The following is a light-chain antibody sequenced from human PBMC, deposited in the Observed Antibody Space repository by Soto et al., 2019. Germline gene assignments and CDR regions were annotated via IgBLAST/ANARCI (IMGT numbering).Light chain of an antibody. CDR2: DAS. CDR3: QQYNSYSGT. CDR1: QSISSW. V-gene: IGKV1-5*01. Sequence: IQLTQSPSTLSASVGDRGTMTCRASQSISSWLAWFQQKTGKPPKLLLYDASSLESGVPSRFSGSGSGTEFTLTLSRLQPDDFETYYCQQYNSYSGTFGQGTKVDIK. J-gene: IGKJ1*01.